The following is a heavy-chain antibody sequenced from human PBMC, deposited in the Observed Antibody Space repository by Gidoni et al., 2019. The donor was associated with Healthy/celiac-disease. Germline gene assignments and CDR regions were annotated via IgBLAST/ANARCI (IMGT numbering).Heavy chain of an antibody. Sequence: QVQLVQSGAEVKKPGASVKVSCKASGYTFTSYDINWVRQATGQGLEWMGWMNPNSGNTGYSQKFQGRVTMTRNTPISTAYMELSSLRSEDTAVYYCASQLGYCSGGSCYSDYWGQGTLVTVSS. CDR3: ASQLGYCSGGSCYSDY. CDR2: MNPNSGNT. J-gene: IGHJ4*02. V-gene: IGHV1-8*01. D-gene: IGHD2-15*01. CDR1: GYTFTSYD.